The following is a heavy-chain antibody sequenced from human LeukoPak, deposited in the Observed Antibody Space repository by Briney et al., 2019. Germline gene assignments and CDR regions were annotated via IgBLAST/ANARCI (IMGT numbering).Heavy chain of an antibody. J-gene: IGHJ4*02. CDR3: ARAPYYDSSGYFSGAFDY. V-gene: IGHV1-69*04. CDR1: GGTFSSYA. D-gene: IGHD3-22*01. Sequence: ASVKVPCKASGGTFSSYAISWVRQAPGQGLEWMGRIIPILGIANYAQKFQGRVTITADKSTSTAYMELSSLRSEDTAVYYCARAPYYDSSGYFSGAFDYWGQGTLVTVSS. CDR2: IIPILGIA.